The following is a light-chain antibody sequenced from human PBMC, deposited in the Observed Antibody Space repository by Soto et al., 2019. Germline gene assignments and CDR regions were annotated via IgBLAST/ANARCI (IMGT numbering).Light chain of an antibody. CDR3: CSYAGSYTYV. CDR1: SSDVGGYNY. CDR2: DVT. J-gene: IGLJ1*01. Sequence: LTPPRSVCGAPGQSVTISCTGTSSDVGGYNYVSWYQQHPGKAPKLMISDVTKRPSGVPDRFSGSKSGNTASLTISGLRAEDEADYYCCSYAGSYTYVFGTGTKVTVL. V-gene: IGLV2-11*01.